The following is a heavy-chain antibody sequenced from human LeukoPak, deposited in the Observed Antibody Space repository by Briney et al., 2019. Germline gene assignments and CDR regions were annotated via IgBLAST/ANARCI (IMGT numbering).Heavy chain of an antibody. Sequence: PSETLSLTCTVSGGSISSSSYYWGWIRQPPGKGLEWIGSIYYSGSTYYNPSLKSRVTISVDTSKNQFSLKLSSVTVADTAVYYCARHLGQQLVPGWFDPWGQGTLVTVSS. D-gene: IGHD6-6*01. V-gene: IGHV4-39*01. CDR1: GGSISSSSYY. CDR3: ARHLGQQLVPGWFDP. J-gene: IGHJ5*02. CDR2: IYYSGST.